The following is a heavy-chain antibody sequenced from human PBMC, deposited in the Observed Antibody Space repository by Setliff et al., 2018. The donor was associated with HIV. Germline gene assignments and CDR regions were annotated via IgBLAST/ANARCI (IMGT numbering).Heavy chain of an antibody. CDR1: GGSISGYY. CDR3: VRGYCSSTTCYEDYYYMDV. Sequence: PSETLSLTCTVSGGSISGYYWSWIRQPPGKGLEYIGSIFFTGNTIYNPSLKARVTLSVDMSKSQVFLRLSSVTAADTAVYYCVRGYCSSTTCYEDYYYMDVWGKGSTVTVS. J-gene: IGHJ6*03. CDR2: IFFTGNT. D-gene: IGHD2-2*01. V-gene: IGHV4-59*01.